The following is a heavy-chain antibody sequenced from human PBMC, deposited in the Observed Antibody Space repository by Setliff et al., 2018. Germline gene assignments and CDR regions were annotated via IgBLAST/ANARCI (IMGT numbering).Heavy chain of an antibody. CDR2: IYSGGTT. D-gene: IGHD1-1*01. CDR3: ARTGTYRYFDY. CDR1: GGSVSDSTYY. J-gene: IGHJ4*02. Sequence: SETLSLTCTVSGGSVSDSTYYWGWVRQPPGKGLEWIGRIYSGGTTYYNSSLKSRVTISVDTSKSQFSLRLNSVTAADTAVYYCARTGTYRYFDYWGRGTLVTVSS. V-gene: IGHV4-39*01.